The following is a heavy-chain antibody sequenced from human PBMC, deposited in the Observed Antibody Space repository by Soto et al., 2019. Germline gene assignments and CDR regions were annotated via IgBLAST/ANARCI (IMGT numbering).Heavy chain of an antibody. Sequence: ASVKISCKASGYTFTSYGITVLLQTPGQGLEWMGWISAYNGNTNYAQKLQGRVTMTTDTSTSTAYMELRSLRSDDTAVYYCARGGGSSYWGSSLGGGGNWFDPWGQGTLVPVSA. CDR3: ARGGGSSYWGSSLGGGGNWFDP. J-gene: IGHJ5*02. V-gene: IGHV1-18*04. CDR2: ISAYNGNT. CDR1: GYTFTSYG. D-gene: IGHD3-3*01.